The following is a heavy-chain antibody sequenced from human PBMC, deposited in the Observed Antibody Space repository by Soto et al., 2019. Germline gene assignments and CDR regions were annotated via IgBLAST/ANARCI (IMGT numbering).Heavy chain of an antibody. Sequence: EAQLVESGGGLVQPGGSLKLPCEAPGFSLGSYWMTWVRQAPGKGRGWVANIKKDGSRTPYLDSVRGRFTISRDNVGNSLSLQMDSLRAEDTGLYFCARDVSPGTSTLYLDAFDIWGQGTMVTVSS. CDR3: ARDVSPGTSTLYLDAFDI. CDR2: IKKDGSRT. D-gene: IGHD2-8*01. V-gene: IGHV3-7*05. J-gene: IGHJ3*02. CDR1: GFSLGSYW.